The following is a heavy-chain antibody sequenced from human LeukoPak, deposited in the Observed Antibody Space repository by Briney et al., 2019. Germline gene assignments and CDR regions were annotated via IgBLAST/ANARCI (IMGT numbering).Heavy chain of an antibody. CDR1: VFIFSGSA. Sequence: GVCLRLSCTSCVFIFSGSAMHWVRRATGKGREGVGRIRSKANSYEKAYAASVKGRYTISRNDSKNTGYLQMNRLKTEDTAVYYCNSGSDYGNCYDYWGQGTLVTVSS. D-gene: IGHD4-17*01. V-gene: IGHV3-73*01. J-gene: IGHJ4*02. CDR2: IRSKANSYEK. CDR3: NSGSDYGNCYDY.